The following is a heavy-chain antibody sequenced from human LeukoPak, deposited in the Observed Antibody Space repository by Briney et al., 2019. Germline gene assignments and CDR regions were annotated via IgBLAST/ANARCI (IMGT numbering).Heavy chain of an antibody. CDR1: GYSFTGHF. V-gene: IGHV1-2*02. D-gene: IGHD1-26*01. CDR2: INPNSGTT. CDR3: ARDRSGSYGAFDY. Sequence: ASVKVSCKASGYSFTGHFIYWVRQAPGQSLEWRGWINPNSGTTNYAQKFRGRVTMTRDTSISTADMDLSRLTSDDTAVYYCARDRSGSYGAFDYWGQGTLVTVSS. J-gene: IGHJ4*02.